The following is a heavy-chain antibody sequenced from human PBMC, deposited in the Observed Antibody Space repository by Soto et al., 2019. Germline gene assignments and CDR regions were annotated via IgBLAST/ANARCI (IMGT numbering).Heavy chain of an antibody. CDR1: GGSFSGYY. V-gene: IGHV4-34*01. CDR2: INHSGST. D-gene: IGHD6-13*01. CDR3: ARGQQLTHYFDY. Sequence: SETLSLTCAVYGGSFSGYYWSWIRQPPGKGLEWIGEINHSGSTNYNPSLKSRVTISVDTSKNQFSLKLSSVTAADTAVYYCARGQQLTHYFDYWGQGTLVTVSS. J-gene: IGHJ4*02.